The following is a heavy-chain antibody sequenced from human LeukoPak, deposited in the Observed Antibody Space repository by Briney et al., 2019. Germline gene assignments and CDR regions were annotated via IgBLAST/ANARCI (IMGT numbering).Heavy chain of an antibody. Sequence: GGSLRLSCAASGFTLTKYWIHWVRQAPAQGLVWVSRIYSYGGSTGYADSVNGRFTISRDKAQNTLYLQMNSLRAEDTAVYYCGGGYYIDSWGQGTLVIVSS. J-gene: IGHJ4*02. D-gene: IGHD2-15*01. CDR2: IYSYGGST. V-gene: IGHV3-74*01. CDR1: GFTLTKYW. CDR3: GGGYYIDS.